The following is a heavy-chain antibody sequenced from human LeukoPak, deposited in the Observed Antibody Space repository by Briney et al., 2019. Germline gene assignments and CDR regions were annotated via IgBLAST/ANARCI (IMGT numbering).Heavy chain of an antibody. Sequence: ASVKVSCEASGGTFSSYTISWVRQAPGQGLEWMGGIIPIFGTANYAQKFQGRVTITADESTSTAYMELSSLRSEDTAVYYCARGRYSSSINSMDVWGQGTTVTVSS. CDR3: ARGRYSSSINSMDV. D-gene: IGHD6-6*01. J-gene: IGHJ6*02. V-gene: IGHV1-69*13. CDR2: IIPIFGTA. CDR1: GGTFSSYT.